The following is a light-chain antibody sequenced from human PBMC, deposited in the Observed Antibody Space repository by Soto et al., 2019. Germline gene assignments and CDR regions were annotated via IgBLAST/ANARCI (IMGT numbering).Light chain of an antibody. J-gene: IGLJ1*01. Sequence: QSVLTQPASVSVSTGQSITISCTGTSSDVGGYNYVSWYQRYPGKAPKLMIYDVSYRPSGVSNRFSGSKSGNTASLTISGLQAEDEADYYCSSYTSISSPLYVFGTGTKVTVL. CDR2: DVS. V-gene: IGLV2-14*03. CDR1: SSDVGGYNY. CDR3: SSYTSISSPLYV.